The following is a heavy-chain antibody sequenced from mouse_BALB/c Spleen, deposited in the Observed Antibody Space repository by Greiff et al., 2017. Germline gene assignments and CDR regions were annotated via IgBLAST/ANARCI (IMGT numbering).Heavy chain of an antibody. Sequence: LQQPGSELVRPGASVKLSCKASGYTFTSYWMHWVKQRPGQGLEWIGNIYPGSCSTNYDEKFKSKATLTVDTSSSTAYMQLSSLTSEDSAVYYCTRGGDYGFAYWGQGTLVTVSA. J-gene: IGHJ3*01. CDR1: GYTFTSYW. V-gene: IGHV1S22*01. CDR3: TRGGDYGFAY. D-gene: IGHD1-1*01. CDR2: IYPGSCST.